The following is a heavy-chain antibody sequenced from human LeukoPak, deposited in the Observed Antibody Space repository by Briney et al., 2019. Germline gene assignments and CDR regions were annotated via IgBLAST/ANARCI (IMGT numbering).Heavy chain of an antibody. CDR3: ARVANLYYDSSGPIPHDAFDI. V-gene: IGHV6-1*01. Sequence: PSETLSLTCAISGDSVSSNSAAWNWIRQSPSRGLEWLGRTYYRSKWYNDYAVSVKSRITINPDTSKNQFSLQLNSVTPEDTAVYYCARVANLYYDSSGPIPHDAFDIWGQGTMVTVSS. D-gene: IGHD3-22*01. CDR2: TYYRSKWYN. J-gene: IGHJ3*02. CDR1: GDSVSSNSAA.